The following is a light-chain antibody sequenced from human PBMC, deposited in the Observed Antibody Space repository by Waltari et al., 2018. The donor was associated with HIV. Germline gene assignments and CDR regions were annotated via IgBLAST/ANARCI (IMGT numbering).Light chain of an antibody. Sequence: DIQMTQSTSTLSASVGDRVTITCRATQSISRWLAWYQQKPGKAPKRLIYKASTLHTGVPTRFSGSGSGTEFTLSIDSLQPDDFATYYCQQYDSSLTFGQGTNVDI. V-gene: IGKV1-5*03. CDR1: QSISRW. J-gene: IGKJ1*01. CDR2: KAS. CDR3: QQYDSSLT.